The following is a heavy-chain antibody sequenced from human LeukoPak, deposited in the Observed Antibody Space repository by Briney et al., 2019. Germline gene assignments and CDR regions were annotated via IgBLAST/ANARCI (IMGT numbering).Heavy chain of an antibody. Sequence: GGSLRLSCAASGFTFDDYAMHWVRQAPGKGLEWVSGISWNSGSMDYADSVKGRFTISRDNSKNTLFLQMGSLRADDMAVYYCARWGSTSCYDYWGQGTLVTVSS. D-gene: IGHD2-2*01. V-gene: IGHV3-9*03. CDR3: ARWGSTSCYDY. CDR1: GFTFDDYA. J-gene: IGHJ4*02. CDR2: ISWNSGSM.